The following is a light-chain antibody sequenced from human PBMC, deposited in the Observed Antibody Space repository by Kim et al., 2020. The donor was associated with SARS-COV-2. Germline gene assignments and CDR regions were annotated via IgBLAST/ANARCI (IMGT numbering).Light chain of an antibody. CDR2: EVN. J-gene: IGLJ3*02. CDR3: SSYAGSNVWV. V-gene: IGLV2-8*01. CDR1: SSDIGEYDF. Sequence: QSALTQPPSPSGSPGQSVTISCTGTSSDIGEYDFVSWYQHHPDKAPKLLISEVNKRPSGVPDRFSGSKSGNTASLTVSGLQAEDEADYYCSSYAGSNVWVFGGGTQLTVL.